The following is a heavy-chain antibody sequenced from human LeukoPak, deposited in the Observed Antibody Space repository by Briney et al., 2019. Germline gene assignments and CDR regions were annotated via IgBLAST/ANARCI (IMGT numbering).Heavy chain of an antibody. CDR1: GFTFSSYN. J-gene: IGHJ4*02. Sequence: PGGSLRLSCEASGFTFSSYNMNWVRQAPGKGLEWVSSISSSSGSIYYADSVKGRFTISRDNAKNSLYLQMNGLRAEDTAVYYCARRVTTYYFDSWGQGTLVTVSS. CDR3: ARRVTTYYFDS. D-gene: IGHD3-3*01. CDR2: ISSSSGSI. V-gene: IGHV3-21*01.